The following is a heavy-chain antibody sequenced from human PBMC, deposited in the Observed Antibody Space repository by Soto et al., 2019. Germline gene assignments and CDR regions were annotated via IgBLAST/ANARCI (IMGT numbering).Heavy chain of an antibody. CDR3: ARGYYDSSGQSNTFDI. D-gene: IGHD3-22*01. J-gene: IGHJ3*02. CDR2: VYYSGST. V-gene: IGHV4-59*01. CDR1: GASSSSSY. Sequence: LSLTCTVSGASSSSSYWSWIRQSPGKGLEWIGYVYYSGSTNYNPSLKSRVTISVDTSKNQFSLKLSSVTAADTAVYYCARGYYDSSGQSNTFDIWGQGTMVTVSS.